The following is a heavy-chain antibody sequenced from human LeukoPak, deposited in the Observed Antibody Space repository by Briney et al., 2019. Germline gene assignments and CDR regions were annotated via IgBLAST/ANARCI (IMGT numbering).Heavy chain of an antibody. J-gene: IGHJ6*02. V-gene: IGHV1-18*01. CDR2: ISAYNGNT. D-gene: IGHD2-15*01. Sequence: ASVKVSCKASGYTFTSYGISWVRQAPGQGLEWMGWISAYNGNTNYAQKLQGRVTMTTDTSTSTAYMELRSLRSDDTAVYYCARDEVVVVAATPLYYYGMDVWGQGTTVTVSS. CDR1: GYTFTSYG. CDR3: ARDEVVVVAATPLYYYGMDV.